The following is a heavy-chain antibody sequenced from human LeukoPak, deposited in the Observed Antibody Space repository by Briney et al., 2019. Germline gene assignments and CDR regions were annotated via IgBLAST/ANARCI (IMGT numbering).Heavy chain of an antibody. Sequence: SETLSLTCTVSGGSISSYYWSWIRQPPGKGLEWIGYIYYSGSINYNPSLKSRVTISVDTSKNQFSLKLSSVTAADTAVYYCARVRRFLEWFPYYGMDVWGQGTTVTVSS. CDR1: GGSISSYY. D-gene: IGHD3-3*01. CDR3: ARVRRFLEWFPYYGMDV. J-gene: IGHJ6*02. CDR2: IYYSGSI. V-gene: IGHV4-59*01.